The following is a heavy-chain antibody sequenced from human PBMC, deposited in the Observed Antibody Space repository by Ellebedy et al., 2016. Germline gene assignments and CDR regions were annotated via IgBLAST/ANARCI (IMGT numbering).Heavy chain of an antibody. J-gene: IGHJ5*02. V-gene: IGHV4-39*07. CDR1: GGSISSSSYY. D-gene: IGHD2-2*01. CDR2: IYYSGST. CDR3: ARGIRIIVVVPAAMGWFNP. Sequence: GSLRLSXTVSGGSISSSSYYWGWIRQPPGKGLEWIGSIYYSGSTYYNPSLKSRVTISVDTSKNQFSLKLSSVTAADTAVYYCARGIRIIVVVPAAMGWFNPWGQGTLVTVSS.